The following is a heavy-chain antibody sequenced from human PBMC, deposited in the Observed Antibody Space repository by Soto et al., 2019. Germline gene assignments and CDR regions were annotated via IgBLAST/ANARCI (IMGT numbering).Heavy chain of an antibody. D-gene: IGHD3-10*01. Sequence: SVKVSCKASGGAFSSYAISWVRQAPGQGLEWMGGIIPIFGTANYAQKFQGRVTITADESTSTAYMELSSLRSEDTAVYYCARDRYYYGSGNTWLDPWGQGTLVTVSS. V-gene: IGHV1-69*13. CDR2: IIPIFGTA. CDR3: ARDRYYYGSGNTWLDP. CDR1: GGAFSSYA. J-gene: IGHJ5*02.